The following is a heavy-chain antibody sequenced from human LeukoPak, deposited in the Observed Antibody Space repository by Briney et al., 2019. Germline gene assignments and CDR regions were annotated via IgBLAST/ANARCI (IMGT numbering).Heavy chain of an antibody. D-gene: IGHD6-13*01. Sequence: GGSLRLSCAASGFTFSSYSMNWVRQAPGKGLEWVSSITSSSSYIYYADSVKGRFTISRDNSKNTLYLQMNSLRAEDTAVYYCAKEGYSSSWYYFDYWGQGTLVTVSS. CDR2: ITSSSSYI. CDR1: GFTFSSYS. J-gene: IGHJ4*02. CDR3: AKEGYSSSWYYFDY. V-gene: IGHV3-21*01.